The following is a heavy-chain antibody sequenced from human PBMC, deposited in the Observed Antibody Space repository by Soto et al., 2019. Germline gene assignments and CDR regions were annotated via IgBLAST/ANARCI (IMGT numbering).Heavy chain of an antibody. D-gene: IGHD6-13*01. Sequence: SETLSLTCTVTGDSITSGGYYWSWIRQHPGKGLEWLGYIYGSGGSGSTLYNPSLKSRITLSVDTSKTQFSLNLSSVTAADTAVYYCARSGYGSSDFDHWGQGTLVTISS. V-gene: IGHV4-31*03. CDR1: GDSITSGGYY. CDR3: ARSGYGSSDFDH. CDR2: IYGSGGSGST. J-gene: IGHJ4*01.